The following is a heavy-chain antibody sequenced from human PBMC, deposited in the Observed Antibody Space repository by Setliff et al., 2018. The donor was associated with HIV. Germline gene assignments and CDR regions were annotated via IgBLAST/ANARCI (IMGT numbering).Heavy chain of an antibody. CDR1: GASISSRGFY. CDR2: IFYPESK. Sequence: SETLSLTCSVSGASISSRGFYWGWVRQSPEKGLEWIATIFYPESKYYAPSLESRATISLDASANQFSLRLTSVTAADSGLYYCARHRPEITIEGFDVWGRGTAVTVSS. V-gene: IGHV4-39*01. CDR3: ARHRPEITIEGFDV. J-gene: IGHJ3*01. D-gene: IGHD6-6*01.